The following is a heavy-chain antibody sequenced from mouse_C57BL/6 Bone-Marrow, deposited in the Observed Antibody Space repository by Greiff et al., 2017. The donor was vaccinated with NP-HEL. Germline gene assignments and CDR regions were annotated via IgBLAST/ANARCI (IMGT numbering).Heavy chain of an antibody. CDR3: ARNGGPSTMITPWFAY. V-gene: IGHV2-2*01. J-gene: IGHJ3*01. CDR2: IWSGGST. D-gene: IGHD2-4*01. Sequence: VKLMESGPGLVQPSQSLSITCTVSGFSLTSYGVHWVRQSPGKGLEWLGVIWSGGSTDYNAAFISRLSISKDNSKSQVFFKMNSLQADDTAIYYCARNGGPSTMITPWFAYWGQGTLVTVSA. CDR1: GFSLTSYG.